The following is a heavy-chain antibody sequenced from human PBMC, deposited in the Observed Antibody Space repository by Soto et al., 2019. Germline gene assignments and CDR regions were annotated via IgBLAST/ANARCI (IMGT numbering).Heavy chain of an antibody. J-gene: IGHJ4*02. CDR3: ARAWQQLVVDY. D-gene: IGHD6-13*01. Sequence: ASVKVSCKASGYTFTSYAMHWVRQAPGQRLEWMGWINAGNGNTKYSQKFQGRVTITRDTSASTAYMELSSLRSEETAVYYCARAWQQLVVDYWGQGTLVTVSS. CDR1: GYTFTSYA. V-gene: IGHV1-3*01. CDR2: INAGNGNT.